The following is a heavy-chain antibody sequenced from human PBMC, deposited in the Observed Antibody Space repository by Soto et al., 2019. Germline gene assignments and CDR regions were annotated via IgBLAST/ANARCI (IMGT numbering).Heavy chain of an antibody. CDR2: IRSKAYGGTT. D-gene: IGHD3-3*01. Sequence: PGGSLRLSCTASGFTFGDYAMSWFRQAPGKGLEWVGFIRSKAYGGTTEYAASVKGRFTISRDDSKSIAYLQMNSLKTEDTAAYYCTRARYDFWSGYYSVTNDYWGQGTLVTVSS. V-gene: IGHV3-49*03. CDR3: TRARYDFWSGYYSVTNDY. CDR1: GFTFGDYA. J-gene: IGHJ4*02.